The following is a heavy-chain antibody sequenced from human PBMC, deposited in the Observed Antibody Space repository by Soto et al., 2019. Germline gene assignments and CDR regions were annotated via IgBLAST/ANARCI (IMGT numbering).Heavy chain of an antibody. D-gene: IGHD3-10*01. CDR1: GFTFSSYG. V-gene: IGHV3-30*18. J-gene: IGHJ4*02. Sequence: QVQLVESGGGVVQPGRSLRLSCAASGFTFSSYGIHWVRQAPGKGLEWVAVISYDGSTKYYADSVKGRFIISRDNSKNTLYLQMNSLRVEDTAVYYCAKGFGELPLDYWGQGTLVTVSS. CDR3: AKGFGELPLDY. CDR2: ISYDGSTK.